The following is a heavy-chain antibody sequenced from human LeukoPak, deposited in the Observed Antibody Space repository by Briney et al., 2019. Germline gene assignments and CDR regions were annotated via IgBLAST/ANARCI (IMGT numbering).Heavy chain of an antibody. J-gene: IGHJ6*03. Sequence: SETLTLTCTVCGCSFSTYDLSWIRQPPGKGLEWIGSIYYSGSTYYNPSLKSRVTISVDTAKNQFSLKLSSVTAADTAFYYCASVYSSGWYPYYYYYMDVWGKGTTVTVSS. D-gene: IGHD6-13*01. CDR1: GCSFSTYD. CDR3: ASVYSSGWYPYYYYYMDV. CDR2: IYYSGST. V-gene: IGHV4-59*05.